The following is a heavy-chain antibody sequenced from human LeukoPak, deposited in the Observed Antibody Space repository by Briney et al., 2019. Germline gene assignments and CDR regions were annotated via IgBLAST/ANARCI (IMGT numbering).Heavy chain of an antibody. CDR3: AGPSYSSGWYTFDY. D-gene: IGHD6-19*01. J-gene: IGHJ4*02. CDR2: ISGSGSTI. CDR1: GFTFSTYE. Sequence: PGGSLRLSCTASGFTFSTYEMNWVRQAPGKGLEWVSYISGSGSTIYYADSVKGRFTISRDNAKNSLYLQMSSLRAEDTAVYYCAGPSYSSGWYTFDYWGQGTLVTVSS. V-gene: IGHV3-48*03.